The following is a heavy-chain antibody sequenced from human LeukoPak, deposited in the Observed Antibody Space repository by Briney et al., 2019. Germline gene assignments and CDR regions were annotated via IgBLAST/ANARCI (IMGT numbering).Heavy chain of an antibody. D-gene: IGHD1-26*01. CDR3: ARAPKVGAFPGFDY. V-gene: IGHV3-33*01. J-gene: IGHJ4*02. CDR1: GFTFSSYG. Sequence: GGSLRLSCAASGFTFSSYGMHWVRQAPGKGLGWMAVIWYDGSSKYYADSVKGRFTISRDNSKNMLYLQMNSLRAEDTAVYYCARAPKVGAFPGFDYWGQGTLVTVSS. CDR2: IWYDGSSK.